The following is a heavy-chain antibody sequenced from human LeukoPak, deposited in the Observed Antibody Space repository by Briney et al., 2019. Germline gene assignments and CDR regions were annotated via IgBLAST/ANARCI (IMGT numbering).Heavy chain of an antibody. J-gene: IGHJ4*02. CDR3: ASRSYYGSGSYYKTDY. V-gene: IGHV4-38-2*02. CDR2: INHSGST. CDR1: GYFISSGYY. D-gene: IGHD3-10*01. Sequence: SETLSLTCTVSGYFISSGYYWSWIRQPPGKGLEWIGEINHSGSTNYNPSLKSRVTISVDTSKNQFSLKLSSVTAADTAVYYCASRSYYGSGSYYKTDYWGQGTLVTVSS.